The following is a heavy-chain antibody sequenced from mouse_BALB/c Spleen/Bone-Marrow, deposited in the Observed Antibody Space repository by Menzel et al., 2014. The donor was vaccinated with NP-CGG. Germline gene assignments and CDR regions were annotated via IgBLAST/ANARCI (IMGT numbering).Heavy chain of an antibody. Sequence: DVMLVESGGGLVQPGGSLRLSCATSGFTFTDYYMNWVRQPPGKALEWLGFIRNKANGYTTEYSASVKGRFTISRGNSQSILYLQMNTLRAEDSATYYCARDKGGILFDYWGQGTTLTVSS. D-gene: IGHD1-1*02. CDR2: IRNKANGYTT. V-gene: IGHV7-3*02. J-gene: IGHJ2*01. CDR3: ARDKGGILFDY. CDR1: GFTFTDYY.